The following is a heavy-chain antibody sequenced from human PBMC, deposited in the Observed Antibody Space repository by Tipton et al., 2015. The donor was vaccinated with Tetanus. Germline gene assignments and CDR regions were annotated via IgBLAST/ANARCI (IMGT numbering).Heavy chain of an antibody. D-gene: IGHD3-22*01. CDR3: ARDSVDDSSRFEYFQH. CDR2: ISSSSSTI. J-gene: IGHJ1*01. CDR1: GFTFSSYS. V-gene: IGHV3-48*02. Sequence: SLRLSCAASGFTFSSYSMNWVRQAPGKGLEWVSYISSSSSTIYYADSVKGRFTISRDNAKNSLYLQMNSLRDEDTAVYYCARDSVDDSSRFEYFQHWGQGTLVTVSS.